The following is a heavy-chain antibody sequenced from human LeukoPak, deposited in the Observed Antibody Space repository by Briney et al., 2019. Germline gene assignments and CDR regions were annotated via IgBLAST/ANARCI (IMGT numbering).Heavy chain of an antibody. CDR2: INHSGST. V-gene: IGHV4-34*01. Sequence: SETLSLTCAVYGGSFSGYYWSWIRQPPGKGLEWIGEINHSGSTNYNPSLKSRVTISVDTSKNQFSLKLSSVTAADTAVYYCARRRPPRYSSSWYGAFDIWGQGTMVTVSS. J-gene: IGHJ3*02. D-gene: IGHD6-13*01. CDR3: ARRRPPRYSSSWYGAFDI. CDR1: GGSFSGYY.